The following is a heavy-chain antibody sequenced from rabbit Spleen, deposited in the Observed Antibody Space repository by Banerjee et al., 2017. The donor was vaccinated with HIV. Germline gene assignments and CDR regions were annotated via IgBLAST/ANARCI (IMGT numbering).Heavy chain of an antibody. J-gene: IGHJ6*01. CDR3: ARDTSSSFSSYGMDL. CDR1: GVSFSGDSY. V-gene: IGHV1S45*01. Sequence: QEQLEESGGDLVKPGASLTLTCKASGVSFSGDSYMCWVRQAPGKGLEWIACIDIGSSGFTYFASWATGRFTISKTSSTTVTLQMTSLTAADTATYFCARDTSSSFSSYGMDLWGQGTLVTV. CDR2: IDIGSSGFT. D-gene: IGHD1-1*01.